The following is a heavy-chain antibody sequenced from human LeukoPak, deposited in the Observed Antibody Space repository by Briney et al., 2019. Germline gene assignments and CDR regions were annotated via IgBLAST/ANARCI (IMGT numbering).Heavy chain of an antibody. V-gene: IGHV3-74*01. Sequence: GVSLRLSCAASGFTFNSYWMHWVRQAPGKGLVWVSRIDEDGKTIDYADSVKGRFTISRDNAKDTLYLKMSSLRDEDTAVYYCVSDLCGGDDQWGRGTLVTVSS. CDR3: VSDLCGGDDQ. CDR1: GFTFNSYW. J-gene: IGHJ5*02. D-gene: IGHD3-3*01. CDR2: IDEDGKTI.